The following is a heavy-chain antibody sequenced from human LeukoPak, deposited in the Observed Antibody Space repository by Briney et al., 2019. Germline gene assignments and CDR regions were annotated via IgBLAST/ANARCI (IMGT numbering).Heavy chain of an antibody. CDR2: IYYSGST. Sequence: SETLFLTCAVYGGSFSGYYWSWIRQHPGKGLEWIGYIYYSGSTYYNPSLKSRVTISVDTSKNQFSLKLSSVTAADTAVYYCARGLTAALSAFDIWGQGTMVTVSS. J-gene: IGHJ3*02. V-gene: IGHV4-31*11. D-gene: IGHD6-13*01. CDR1: GGSFSGYY. CDR3: ARGLTAALSAFDI.